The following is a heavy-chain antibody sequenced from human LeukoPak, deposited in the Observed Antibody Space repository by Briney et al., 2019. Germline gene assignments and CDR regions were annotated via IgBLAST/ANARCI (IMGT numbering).Heavy chain of an antibody. Sequence: PSETLSLTCTVSGGSISIYYWSWIRQPPGKGLEWIGYVYNSGSTYYNPSLKSRVTISVDTSKNQFSLKLSSVTAADTAVYYCARELTRNYYFDYWGQGTLVTVSS. J-gene: IGHJ4*02. CDR1: GGSISIYY. CDR2: VYNSGST. D-gene: IGHD1/OR15-1a*01. CDR3: ARELTRNYYFDY. V-gene: IGHV4-59*12.